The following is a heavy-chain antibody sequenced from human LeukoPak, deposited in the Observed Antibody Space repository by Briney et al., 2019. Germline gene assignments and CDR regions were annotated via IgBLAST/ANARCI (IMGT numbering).Heavy chain of an antibody. J-gene: IGHJ2*01. CDR1: GFTFSSYA. CDR3: ARSRLASCSSCPFDL. D-gene: IGHD6-13*01. CDR2: ISYDGSNK. V-gene: IGHV3-30-3*01. Sequence: GGSLRLSCAASGFTFSSYAMHWVRQAPGKGLEWVAVISYDGSNKYYADSVKGRFTISRDNSKNTLYLQMNSLRAEDTAVYYCARSRLASCSSCPFDLWGRGTQVTVSS.